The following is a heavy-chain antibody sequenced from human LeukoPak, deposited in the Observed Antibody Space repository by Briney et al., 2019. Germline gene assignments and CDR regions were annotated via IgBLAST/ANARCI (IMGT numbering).Heavy chain of an antibody. CDR1: GYNFTSDA. D-gene: IGHD2-2*01. CDR2: INAGNGNT. J-gene: IGHJ4*02. Sequence: ASVKVSCKASGYNFTSDAMHWVRQAPGQRLEWMGWINAGNGNTKYSQKFHGRVTITRDTSAITAYMELSSLRSEDTAVYYCGRGEGDMVLVPPHWGQGTWSPSPQ. CDR3: GRGEGDMVLVPPH. V-gene: IGHV1-3*01.